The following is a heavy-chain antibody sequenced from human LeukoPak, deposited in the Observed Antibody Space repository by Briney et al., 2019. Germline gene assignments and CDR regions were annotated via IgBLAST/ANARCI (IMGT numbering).Heavy chain of an antibody. D-gene: IGHD6-19*01. CDR2: IYYSGST. CDR3: AREGMAVGFARFPIFNY. Sequence: PSETLSLTCTVSGGSISSYYWSWIRQPPGKGLEWIGYIYYSGSTNYNPSLKSRVTISVDTSKNQFSLRLTSATAADTAVYYCAREGMAVGFARFPIFNYWGQGTLVTVSS. V-gene: IGHV4-59*01. CDR1: GGSISSYY. J-gene: IGHJ4*02.